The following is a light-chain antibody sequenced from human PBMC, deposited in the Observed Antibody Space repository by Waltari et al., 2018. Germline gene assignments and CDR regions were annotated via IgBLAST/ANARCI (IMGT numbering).Light chain of an antibody. V-gene: IGLV2-11*01. J-gene: IGLJ3*02. CDR1: SSDVGGYNY. Sequence: QSALTQPRSVSGSPGQSVTISCTGTSSDVGGYNYVSWYQQHPGKPPNPIIYDVSKRPSGVPDRFSGSKSGNTASLTISGLQAEDEADYYCCSYAGSYTLVFGGGTKLTVL. CDR2: DVS. CDR3: CSYAGSYTLV.